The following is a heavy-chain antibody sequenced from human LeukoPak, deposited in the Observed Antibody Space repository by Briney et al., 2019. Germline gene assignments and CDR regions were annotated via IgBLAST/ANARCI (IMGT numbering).Heavy chain of an antibody. CDR1: GYSFTSYW. D-gene: IGHD3-22*01. V-gene: IGHV5-51*01. J-gene: IGHJ5*02. Sequence: GESLKIPCKGSGYSFTSYWIGWVRQMPGKGLEWMGIIYPGDSDTRYSPSFQGQVTISADKSISTAYLQWSSLKASDTAMYYCASAYYYDSSGNGNWFDPWGQGTLVTVSS. CDR3: ASAYYYDSSGNGNWFDP. CDR2: IYPGDSDT.